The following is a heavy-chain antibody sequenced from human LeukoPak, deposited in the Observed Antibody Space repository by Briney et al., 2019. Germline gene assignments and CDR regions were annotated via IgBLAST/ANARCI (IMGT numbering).Heavy chain of an antibody. CDR3: AREGSGYSGYDSHYYYGIDV. Sequence: GGSLRLSCAASGFTFSSYSMNWVRQAPGKGLEWVSYISSSSSTIYYADSVKGRFTISRDNAKNTLYLQMNSLRAEDTAVYYCAREGSGYSGYDSHYYYGIDVWGQGTTVTVTS. D-gene: IGHD5-12*01. CDR2: ISSSSSTI. CDR1: GFTFSSYS. J-gene: IGHJ6*02. V-gene: IGHV3-48*04.